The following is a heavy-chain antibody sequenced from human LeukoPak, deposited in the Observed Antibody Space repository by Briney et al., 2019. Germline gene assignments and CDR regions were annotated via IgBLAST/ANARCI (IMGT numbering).Heavy chain of an antibody. J-gene: IGHJ5*02. D-gene: IGHD3-9*01. Sequence: GGSLRLSCEASGSGFTFGNFALSWVRQAPGKGLEWLSGISASGHYTYYADSVKGRFIISRDNSKNTLYLQMNSLRAEDTAVYYCANLASYDILTRNWFDPWGQGTLVTVSS. CDR1: GSGFTFGNFA. CDR3: ANLASYDILTRNWFDP. V-gene: IGHV3-23*01. CDR2: ISASGHYT.